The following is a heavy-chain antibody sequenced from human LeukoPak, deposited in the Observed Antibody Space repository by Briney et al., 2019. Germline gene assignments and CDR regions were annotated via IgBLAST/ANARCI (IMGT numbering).Heavy chain of an antibody. D-gene: IGHD3-9*01. CDR2: IRYDARNK. CDR1: GFTFRAYG. J-gene: IGHJ4*02. V-gene: IGHV3-30*02. Sequence: GGSLRLSWAASGFTFRAYGMHWVRQAPGKGLEWVAFIRYDARNKYYADSVKGRFTISRDNSKNTLYLQMNSLRAEDTAVYYCAKHGKYYDISGAYYCDYWGQGILVTVSS. CDR3: AKHGKYYDISGAYYCDY.